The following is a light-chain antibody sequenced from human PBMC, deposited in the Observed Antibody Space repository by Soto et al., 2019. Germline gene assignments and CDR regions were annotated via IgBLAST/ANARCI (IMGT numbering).Light chain of an antibody. Sequence: EIVLTQSPGTLSLSPGERATLSCRASESIDNNFLAWYQQKPGQAPRFLIYHASSRTTGIPNRFSGSGSGTDFTLTISRLQPEDFAVYYCQQYGSDPPTFGPGTKVDVK. V-gene: IGKV3-20*01. CDR1: ESIDNNF. CDR3: QQYGSDPPT. J-gene: IGKJ3*01. CDR2: HAS.